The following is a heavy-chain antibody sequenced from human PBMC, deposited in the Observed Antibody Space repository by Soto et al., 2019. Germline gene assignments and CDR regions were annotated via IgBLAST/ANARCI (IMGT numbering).Heavy chain of an antibody. Sequence: GGSLRLSCAASGFIVSSNSMSWVRQAPGKGLEWVSVIYSSGTTNYGDSVKGRFTISRDNSKNTLYLQMNSLTAEDTAVYYCASEWTLDYWGQGTLVTVSS. CDR2: IYSSGTT. CDR1: GFIVSSNS. V-gene: IGHV3-53*01. D-gene: IGHD5-12*01. CDR3: ASEWTLDY. J-gene: IGHJ4*02.